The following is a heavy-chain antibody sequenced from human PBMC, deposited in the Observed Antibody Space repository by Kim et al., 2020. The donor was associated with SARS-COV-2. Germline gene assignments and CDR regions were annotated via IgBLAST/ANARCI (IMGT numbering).Heavy chain of an antibody. CDR2: TA. J-gene: IGHJ6*03. Sequence: TANYAQKFQGRVTITADESTSTAYMELSSLRSEDTAVYYCARGPSRYMDVWGKGTTVTVSS. CDR3: ARGPSRYMDV. V-gene: IGHV1-69*01.